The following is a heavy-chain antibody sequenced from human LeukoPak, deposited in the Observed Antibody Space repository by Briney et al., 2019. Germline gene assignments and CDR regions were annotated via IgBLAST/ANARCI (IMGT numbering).Heavy chain of an antibody. CDR3: ATIYYYGSGDNS. V-gene: IGHV3-48*03. D-gene: IGHD3-10*01. Sequence: GGSLRLSCTASGFTFRTYEMNWVRQAPGKGLEWIAYISGNSNTIYYADSVRGRFTVSRDNAKNSLYLQMSGLRVEDTALYHCATIYYYGSGDNSWGQGTLVAVSS. J-gene: IGHJ4*02. CDR1: GFTFRTYE. CDR2: ISGNSNTI.